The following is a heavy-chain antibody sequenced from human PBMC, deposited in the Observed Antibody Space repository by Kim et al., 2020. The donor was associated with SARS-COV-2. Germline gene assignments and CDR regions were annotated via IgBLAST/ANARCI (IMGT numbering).Heavy chain of an antibody. CDR2: IRSQGHGGTT. V-gene: IGHV3-49*04. CDR1: GFSFGDYT. CDR3: TRATTVVSLPDS. Sequence: GGSLRLSCRGSGFSFGDYTMAWVRQAPGKGLEWVGFIRSQGHGGTTGYAASVRGRFNMSRDDSKSIAYLQMNSLRDDDTATYYCTRATTVVSLPDSWGQGTLVIVSS. D-gene: IGHD2-8*02. J-gene: IGHJ5*01.